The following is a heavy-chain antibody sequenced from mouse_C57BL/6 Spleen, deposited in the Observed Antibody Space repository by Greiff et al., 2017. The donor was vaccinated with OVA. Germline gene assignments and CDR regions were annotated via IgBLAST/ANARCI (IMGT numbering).Heavy chain of an antibody. CDR3: ARGATLGGIDY. J-gene: IGHJ2*01. V-gene: IGHV1-54*01. CDR2: INPGSGGT. Sequence: VKLQESGAELVRPGTSVKVSCKASGYAFTNYLIEWVKQRPGQGLEWIGVINPGSGGTNYNEKFKGKATLTADKSSSTAYMQLSSLTSEDSAVYYCARGATLGGIDYWGQGTTLTVSS. D-gene: IGHD3-1*01. CDR1: GYAFTNYL.